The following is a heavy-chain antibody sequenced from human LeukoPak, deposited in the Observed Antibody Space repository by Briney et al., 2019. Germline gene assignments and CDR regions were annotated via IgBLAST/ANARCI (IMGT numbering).Heavy chain of an antibody. D-gene: IGHD1-26*01. V-gene: IGHV1-69*13. J-gene: IGHJ4*02. CDR1: GGTFSSYA. Sequence: SVKVSFKASGGTFSSYAISWVRQAPGQGLEWMGGIIPIFGTANYAQKFQGRVTITADESTSTAYMELSSLRSEDTAVYYCAVPPTFSGSYFDYWGQGTLVTVSS. CDR3: AVPPTFSGSYFDY. CDR2: IIPIFGTA.